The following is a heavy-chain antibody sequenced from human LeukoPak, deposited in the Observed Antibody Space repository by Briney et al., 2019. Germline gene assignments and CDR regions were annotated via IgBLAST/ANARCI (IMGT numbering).Heavy chain of an antibody. J-gene: IGHJ6*02. V-gene: IGHV4-59*12. Sequence: SETLSLTCTVSGASISNYYWSWIRQSPGKGLEWIGSIYYSGSTYYNPSLKSRVTISVDTSKNQFSLKLSSVTAADTAVYYCARAYSTDAYYYYGMDVWGQGTTVTVSS. CDR2: IYYSGST. CDR1: GASISNYY. D-gene: IGHD6-13*01. CDR3: ARAYSTDAYYYYGMDV.